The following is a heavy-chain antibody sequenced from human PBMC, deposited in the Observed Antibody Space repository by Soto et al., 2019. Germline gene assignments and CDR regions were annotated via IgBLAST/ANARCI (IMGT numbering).Heavy chain of an antibody. Sequence: PGGSLRLSCAASGFTFSSYAMSWVRQAPGKGLEWVLAISGSGGSTYYADSVKGRFTISRDNSKNTLYLQMNSLRAEDTAVYYCATIAYYYGSGISWYFDYWGQGTLVTVSS. V-gene: IGHV3-23*01. D-gene: IGHD3-10*01. CDR1: GFTFSSYA. J-gene: IGHJ4*02. CDR3: ATIAYYYGSGISWYFDY. CDR2: ISGSGGST.